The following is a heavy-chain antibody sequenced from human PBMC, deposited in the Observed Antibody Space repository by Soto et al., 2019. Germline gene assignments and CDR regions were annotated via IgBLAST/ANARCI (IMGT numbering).Heavy chain of an antibody. CDR1: GGSIGSGPYS. CDR3: ARLGGYCSSTNDSGSYGMDV. D-gene: IGHD2-2*01. CDR2: FYYSEST. Sequence: SETLSLTCTVSGGSIGSGPYSWGWIRQPPGEGLEWIGTFYYSESTYYNPSLESRVTISVDTSKNQFSLKVSSVTVADTAVYYCARLGGYCSSTNDSGSYGMDVWGQGTTVTVS. V-gene: IGHV4-39*01. J-gene: IGHJ6*02.